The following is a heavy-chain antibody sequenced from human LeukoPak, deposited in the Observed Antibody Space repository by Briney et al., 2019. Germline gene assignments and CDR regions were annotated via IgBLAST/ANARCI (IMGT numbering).Heavy chain of an antibody. V-gene: IGHV3-23*01. CDR2: ISGSGGST. D-gene: IGHD5-24*01. CDR3: TRVGYIDEGIDY. J-gene: IGHJ4*02. CDR1: GFTFSSYA. Sequence: GGSLRLSCAASGFTFSSYAMSWVRQAPGKGLEWVSAISGSGGSTYYADSVKGRFTISRDKSKNTLYLQMNSLRAEDTAIYYCTRVGYIDEGIDYWGQGTLVTVSS.